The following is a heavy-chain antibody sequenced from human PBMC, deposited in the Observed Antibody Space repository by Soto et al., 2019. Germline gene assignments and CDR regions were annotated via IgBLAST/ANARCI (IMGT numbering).Heavy chain of an antibody. V-gene: IGHV1-8*01. CDR2: MNPNSGNT. CDR1: GYTFTSYD. J-gene: IGHJ3*02. D-gene: IGHD6-19*01. Sequence: QVQLVQSGAEVKKPGASVKVSCKASGYTFTSYDINWVRQATGQGLEWMGWMNPNSGNTGYAQKFQGRVTMTRNTSISTAYMELSSLRSEDTAVYYCARGLIRQWLVHGAFDIWGQGTMVTVSS. CDR3: ARGLIRQWLVHGAFDI.